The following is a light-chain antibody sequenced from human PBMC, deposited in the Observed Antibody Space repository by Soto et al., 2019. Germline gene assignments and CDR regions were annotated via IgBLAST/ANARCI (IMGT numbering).Light chain of an antibody. CDR3: ATWDTSLSGAV. J-gene: IGLJ1*01. Sequence: QSVLTQPPSVSAAPGQKVTISCSGTRSNIGVNYVSWYQQHVPGMVPKLLSYENSQRPSGIPDRFSASKSGTTATLAITGLQTGDEADYYCATWDTSLSGAVFGSGTKVTVL. V-gene: IGLV1-51*01. CDR1: RSNIGVNY. CDR2: ENS.